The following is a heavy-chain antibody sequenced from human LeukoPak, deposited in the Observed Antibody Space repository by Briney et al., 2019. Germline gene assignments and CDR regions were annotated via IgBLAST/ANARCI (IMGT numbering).Heavy chain of an antibody. CDR3: ARLTVTTSFNWFDP. D-gene: IGHD4-17*01. CDR2: IYYSGTT. V-gene: IGHV4-59*12. Sequence: KPSETLSLTCTVSGASINTYYWSWIRQPPGKGLEWIGYIYYSGTTSYNPSLKTRVTISIDTSKNQFSLKLSSVTAADTAVYYCARLTVTTSFNWFDPWGQGTLVTVSS. J-gene: IGHJ5*02. CDR1: GASINTYY.